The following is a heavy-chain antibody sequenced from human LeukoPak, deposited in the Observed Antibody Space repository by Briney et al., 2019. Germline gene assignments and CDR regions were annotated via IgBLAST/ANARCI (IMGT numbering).Heavy chain of an antibody. D-gene: IGHD2-2*02. CDR2: ITSGGTT. CDR1: GFTFSSYA. V-gene: IGHV3-23*01. Sequence: GGSLRLSCAASGFTFSSYAMSWVRQAPGKGLEWVSCITSGGTTFYADSVKGRFTISRDNSKNTLYLQMNSLRAEDTAVYYCAKGGDTSCYSQGDYWGQGTLVTVSS. J-gene: IGHJ4*02. CDR3: AKGGDTSCYSQGDY.